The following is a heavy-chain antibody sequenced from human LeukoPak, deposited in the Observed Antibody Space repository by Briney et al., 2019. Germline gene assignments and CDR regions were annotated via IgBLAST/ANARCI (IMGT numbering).Heavy chain of an antibody. CDR1: GYTYTSYD. V-gene: IGHV1-8*01. Sequence: ASVKVSCKASGYTYTSYDINWVRQATGQGLEWMGWMNPNTGNTGYAQKFQGRVTMTRNTSISTAYMELSSLRSEDTAVYYCARSIPIYYYDSSGYDPWFDPWGQGTLVTVSS. CDR3: ARSIPIYYYDSSGYDPWFDP. D-gene: IGHD3-22*01. CDR2: MNPNTGNT. J-gene: IGHJ5*02.